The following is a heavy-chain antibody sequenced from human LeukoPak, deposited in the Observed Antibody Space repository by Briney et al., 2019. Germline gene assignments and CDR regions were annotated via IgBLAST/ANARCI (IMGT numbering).Heavy chain of an antibody. V-gene: IGHV1-69*04. D-gene: IGHD3-22*01. Sequence: SVKVSCKASGGTFSSYAISWVRQAPGQGLEWMGRIIPILGIANYAQKFQGRVTITTDESTSTAYMELSSLRSEDTAVYYCARLAYDSSGYADYWGQGTLVTVSS. CDR2: IIPILGIA. CDR3: ARLAYDSSGYADY. J-gene: IGHJ4*02. CDR1: GGTFSSYA.